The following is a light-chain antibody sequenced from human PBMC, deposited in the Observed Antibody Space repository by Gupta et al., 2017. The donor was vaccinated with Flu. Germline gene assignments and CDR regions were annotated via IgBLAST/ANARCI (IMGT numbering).Light chain of an antibody. J-gene: IGLJ2*01. CDR3: SSYTSSSTLLI. Sequence: QSALTQPASVSGSPGQSITISCTGTSSDIGSHNYVSWYQHHPGKAPKLIIYEVTNRPSGVSNRFSGSKSANTASLTISGLQAEDEADYYCSSYTSSSTLLIFGGGTKLTVL. CDR1: SSDIGSHNY. CDR2: EVT. V-gene: IGLV2-14*01.